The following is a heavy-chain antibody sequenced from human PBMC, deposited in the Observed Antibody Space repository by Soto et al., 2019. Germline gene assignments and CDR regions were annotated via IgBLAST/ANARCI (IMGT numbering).Heavy chain of an antibody. CDR1: GYTFTGYY. J-gene: IGHJ6*03. CDR2: INPSGGST. V-gene: IGHV1-46*03. D-gene: IGHD2-2*01. Sequence: ASVKVSCKASGYTFTGYYMHWVRQAPGQGLEWMGIINPSGGSTSYAQKFQGRVTMTRDTSTSTVYMELSSLRSEDTAVYYCARGVFCCSTSCYSSVDYYYYYYMDVWGKGTTVTVSS. CDR3: ARGVFCCSTSCYSSVDYYYYYYMDV.